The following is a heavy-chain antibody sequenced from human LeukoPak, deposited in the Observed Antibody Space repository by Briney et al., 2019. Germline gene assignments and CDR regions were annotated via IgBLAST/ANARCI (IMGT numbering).Heavy chain of an antibody. Sequence: PGESLKISCKGSGYSFTSYWIGWVRQMPGKGLEWMGIIYPGDSDTRYSPSFQGQVTISADKSISTAYLQWSSLKASDTAMYYCARHRLPGLVQEVNWFDPWGQGTLVTVSS. J-gene: IGHJ5*02. V-gene: IGHV5-51*01. CDR2: IYPGDSDT. CDR1: GYSFTSYW. D-gene: IGHD6-19*01. CDR3: ARHRLPGLVQEVNWFDP.